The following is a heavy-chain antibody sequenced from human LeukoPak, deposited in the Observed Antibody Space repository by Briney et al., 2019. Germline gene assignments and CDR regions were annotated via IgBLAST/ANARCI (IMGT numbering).Heavy chain of an antibody. CDR3: ARDALFGWLFPYRYFDY. D-gene: IGHD3-9*01. CDR2: INTNTGNP. CDR1: GYTFTSYA. Sequence: ASVKVSCKASGYTFTSYAMNWVRQAPGQGLEWMGWINTNTGNPTYAQGFTGRFVFSLDTSVSTAYLQISSLKAEDTAVYYCARDALFGWLFPYRYFDYWGQGTLVTVSS. V-gene: IGHV7-4-1*02. J-gene: IGHJ4*02.